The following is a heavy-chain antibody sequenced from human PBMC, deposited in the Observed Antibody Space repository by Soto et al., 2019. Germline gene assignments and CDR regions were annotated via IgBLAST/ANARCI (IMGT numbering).Heavy chain of an antibody. Sequence: SETLSLTCAVSGVSLTSGNWWTWVRQSPQRGLEYIGEIFHDGTANYYPSFERRVAMSVDTSRNQFSLKMTSVTAADTAVYYCARINYSDTRGYYLYFDHWGQGTPVTVSS. CDR3: ARINYSDTRGYYLYFDH. J-gene: IGHJ4*02. CDR2: IFHDGTA. V-gene: IGHV4-4*02. D-gene: IGHD3-22*01. CDR1: GVSLTSGNW.